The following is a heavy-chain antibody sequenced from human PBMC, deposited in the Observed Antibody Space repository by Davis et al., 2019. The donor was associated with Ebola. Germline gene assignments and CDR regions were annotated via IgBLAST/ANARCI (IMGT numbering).Heavy chain of an antibody. CDR2: INQRRKT. D-gene: IGHD6-13*01. Sequence: PSETLSLTCAISGGSFGDYFWSWIRQSPGKGLEWIGEINQRRKTFNNPSLKSRVTMSVDTSKNHFSLKLNSVTAADTAVYYCARAPIAGAGTRWGTRWFDPWGQGTLVTVSS. J-gene: IGHJ5*02. CDR3: ARAPIAGAGTRWGTRWFDP. V-gene: IGHV4-34*10. CDR1: GGSFGDYF.